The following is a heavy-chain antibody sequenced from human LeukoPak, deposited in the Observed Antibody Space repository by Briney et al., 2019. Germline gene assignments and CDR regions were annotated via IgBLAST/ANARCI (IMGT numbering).Heavy chain of an antibody. D-gene: IGHD6-13*01. CDR3: AREWSIAAAGGGAFDI. CDR2: IHTGGTT. CDR1: GFDISYNY. V-gene: IGHV3-53*01. Sequence: GGSLRLSCAASGFDISYNYVGWVRQAPGKGLEWVSVIHTGGTTHYADSVKGRFTISRDNSKNTVYLQMNSLRAEDTAVYYCAREWSIAAAGGGAFDIWGQGTMVTVSS. J-gene: IGHJ3*02.